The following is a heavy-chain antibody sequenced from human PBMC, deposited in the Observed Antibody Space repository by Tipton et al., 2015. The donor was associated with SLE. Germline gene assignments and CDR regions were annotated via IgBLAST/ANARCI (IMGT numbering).Heavy chain of an antibody. CDR2: IYYSGST. V-gene: IGHV4-59*01. CDR1: GGSISSYY. Sequence: LRLSCTVSGGSISSYYWSWIRQPPGKGLEWIGYIYYSGSTNYNPSLKSRVTISVDTSKNQFSPKLSSVTAADTPVYYCAREVVGADDAFDIWGQGTMVTVSS. J-gene: IGHJ3*02. D-gene: IGHD1-26*01. CDR3: AREVVGADDAFDI.